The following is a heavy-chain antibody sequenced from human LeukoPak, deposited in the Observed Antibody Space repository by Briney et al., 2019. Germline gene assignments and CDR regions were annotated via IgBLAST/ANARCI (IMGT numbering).Heavy chain of an antibody. CDR1: GFIFSNYA. CDR2: TNKNGGRT. CDR3: AKGRRWELPFDY. V-gene: IGHV3-23*05. Sequence: GGSLRLSCVASGFIFSNYAMTWVRQAPGKGLEWVSTTNKNGGRTYYSESVKGRFTISRDNSNNTLYLQMSSLRGEDTAVYYCAKGRRWELPFDYWGQGTLVTVSS. J-gene: IGHJ4*02. D-gene: IGHD1-26*01.